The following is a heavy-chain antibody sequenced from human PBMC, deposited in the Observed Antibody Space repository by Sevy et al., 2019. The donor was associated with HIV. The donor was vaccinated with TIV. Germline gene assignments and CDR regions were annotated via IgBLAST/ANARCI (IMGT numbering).Heavy chain of an antibody. J-gene: IGHJ5*02. D-gene: IGHD6-19*01. Sequence: GKSLKISCKGSGYSFTSYWISWVRQMPGKGLEWMGRIDPSDSYTNHSPSFQGHVTISADKSISTAYLQWSSLKASDTAMYYCARHRGSVAGINWFDPWGQGTLVTVSS. CDR2: IDPSDSYT. V-gene: IGHV5-10-1*01. CDR1: GYSFTSYW. CDR3: ARHRGSVAGINWFDP.